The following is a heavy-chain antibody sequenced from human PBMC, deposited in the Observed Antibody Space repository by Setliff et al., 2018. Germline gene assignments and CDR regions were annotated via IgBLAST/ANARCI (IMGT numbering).Heavy chain of an antibody. CDR2: ISPYNGHT. J-gene: IGHJ6*03. Sequence: ASVKVSCKTSGYLLTSYGLTWVRQAPGQGLEWMGWISPYNGHTNSAQKLQGRVTMTTDTSTNTAYMELRSLRSDDTALYYCARGGHIRYDYYYMDVWGKGTTVTVSS. CDR1: GYLLTSYG. CDR3: ARGGHIRYDYYYMDV. D-gene: IGHD5-18*01. V-gene: IGHV1-18*01.